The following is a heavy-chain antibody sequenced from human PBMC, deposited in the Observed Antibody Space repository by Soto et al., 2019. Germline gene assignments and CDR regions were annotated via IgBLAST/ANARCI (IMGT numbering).Heavy chain of an antibody. J-gene: IGHJ6*02. CDR2: IRSKANSYAT. D-gene: IGHD6-19*01. Sequence: EVQLVESGGGLVQPGVSLKLSCAASGFTFSGSAMHWVRQASGKGLEWVGRIRSKANSYATAYAASVKGRFTISRDDSKNTAYLQMNSLKTEDTDVYYCTRRGSSGWHYDYYGMDVWGQGTTVTVS. CDR3: TRRGSSGWHYDYYGMDV. V-gene: IGHV3-73*02. CDR1: GFTFSGSA.